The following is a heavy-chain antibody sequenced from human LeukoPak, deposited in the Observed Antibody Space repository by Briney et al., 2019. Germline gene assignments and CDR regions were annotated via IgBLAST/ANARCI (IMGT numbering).Heavy chain of an antibody. D-gene: IGHD2-21*01. CDR1: GGSTSSTSYY. Sequence: SETLSLTCIVSGGSTSSTSYYWGWICQPPGQDLEWIGSIYFSGNTYSHPSLKSRVTISVDTSKNQFSLKLSSVTAADTAVYYCARDSQPYCGGDCYLWWGQGTLVTVAS. J-gene: IGHJ4*02. CDR3: ARDSQPYCGGDCYLW. CDR2: IYFSGNT. V-gene: IGHV4-39*07.